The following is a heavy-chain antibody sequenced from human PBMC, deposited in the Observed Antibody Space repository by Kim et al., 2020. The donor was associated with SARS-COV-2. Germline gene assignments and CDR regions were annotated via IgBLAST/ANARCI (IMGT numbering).Heavy chain of an antibody. CDR1: GGSISSYY. CDR2: IYYSGST. Sequence: SETLSLTCTVSGGSISSYYWSWIRQPPGKGLEWIGYIYYSGSTNYNPSLKSRVTISVDTSKNQFSLKLSSVTAADTAVYYCARPGYAGGSWYFDLWGRGTLVTVSS. D-gene: IGHD3-16*01. V-gene: IGHV4-59*08. J-gene: IGHJ2*01. CDR3: ARPGYAGGSWYFDL.